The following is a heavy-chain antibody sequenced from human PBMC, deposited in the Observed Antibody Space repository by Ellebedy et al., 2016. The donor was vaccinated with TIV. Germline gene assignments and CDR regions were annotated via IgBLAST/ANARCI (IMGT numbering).Heavy chain of an antibody. CDR2: ISSSSSAI. J-gene: IGHJ4*02. V-gene: IGHV3-48*02. Sequence: GGSLRLSCAASGFTFSSYSINWVRQAPGRGLEWVSSISSSSSAIYYADSVKGRFTISRDNAKNSVYLQMNSLGDEDTAVYYCAGEFLVSFDYWGQGTLVTVSS. CDR3: AGEFLVSFDY. D-gene: IGHD2-21*01. CDR1: GFTFSSYS.